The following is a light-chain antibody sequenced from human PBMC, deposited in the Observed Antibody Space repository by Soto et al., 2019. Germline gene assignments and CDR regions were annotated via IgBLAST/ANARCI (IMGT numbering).Light chain of an antibody. Sequence: TQSPGPLVVSPGERVTLHCRTSHSVHSHVAGYEQKPGQAPRLLLYGASTRATGIPVRFSGSCFRTESPLISSRLQSEDVAVYYCQQNKNWPLFGQGTRLGIK. CDR2: GAS. CDR3: QQNKNWPL. J-gene: IGKJ5*01. CDR1: HSVHSH. V-gene: IGKV3-15*01.